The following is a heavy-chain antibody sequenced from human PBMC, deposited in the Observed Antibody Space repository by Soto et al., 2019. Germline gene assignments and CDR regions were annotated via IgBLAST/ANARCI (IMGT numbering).Heavy chain of an antibody. CDR2: INPNSGGT. Sequence: ASVKVSCKASGYTFTGYYMHWVRQAPGQGLEWMGWINPNSGGTNYAQKFQGRVTMTRDTSISTAYMELSRLRSDDTAVYYCARPFNEDSSGYYLRPWGQGTLVTVSA. CDR1: GYTFTGYY. D-gene: IGHD3-22*01. J-gene: IGHJ5*02. V-gene: IGHV1-2*02. CDR3: ARPFNEDSSGYYLRP.